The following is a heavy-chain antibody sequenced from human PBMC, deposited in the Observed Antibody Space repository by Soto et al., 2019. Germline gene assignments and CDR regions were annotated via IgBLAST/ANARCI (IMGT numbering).Heavy chain of an antibody. J-gene: IGHJ6*02. D-gene: IGHD3-9*01. CDR2: IWYDGSNK. V-gene: IGHV3-33*01. CDR3: ARDNEYYDILTGYPPVHYYYGMDV. CDR1: GFTFSSYC. Sequence: PRVSLRLSCAASGFTFSSYCMHWVRQAPGKGLEWVAVIWYDGSNKYYADSVKGRFTISRDNSKNTLYLQMNSLRAEDTAVYYCARDNEYYDILTGYPPVHYYYGMDVWGQGTTVTV.